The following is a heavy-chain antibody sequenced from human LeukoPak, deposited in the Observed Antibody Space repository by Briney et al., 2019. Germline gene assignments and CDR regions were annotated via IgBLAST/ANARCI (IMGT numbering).Heavy chain of an antibody. J-gene: IGHJ3*02. V-gene: IGHV4-4*07. D-gene: IGHD6-19*01. CDR2: IYTSGST. CDR3: ASGRGSGWDGAFDI. CDR1: GGSISSYY. Sequence: SETLSLTCTVSGGSISSYYWSWIRQPAGKGLEWIGRIYTSGSTNYNPSLKSRVTMSVDTSKNQFSLKLSSVTAADTAVYYCASGRGSGWDGAFDIWGQGTMVTVSS.